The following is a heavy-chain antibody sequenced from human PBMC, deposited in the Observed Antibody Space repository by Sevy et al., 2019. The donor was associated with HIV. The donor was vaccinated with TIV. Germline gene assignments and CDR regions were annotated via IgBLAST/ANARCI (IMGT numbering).Heavy chain of an antibody. J-gene: IGHJ4*02. CDR3: AHETIGRFDS. CDR2: IKGDGSDK. Sequence: GGSLRLSCAASGFTFSVYWMNWVRLAPGKGLEWVANIKGDGSDKHYVDSVEGRFTISRDNGKNLLYLQMNSLRVEDTAVYYCAHETIGRFDSWGQGTLVTVSS. CDR1: GFTFSVYW. V-gene: IGHV3-7*01. D-gene: IGHD3-16*01.